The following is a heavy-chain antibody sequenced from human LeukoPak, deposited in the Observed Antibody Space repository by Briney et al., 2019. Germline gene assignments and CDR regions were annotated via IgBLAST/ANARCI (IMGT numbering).Heavy chain of an antibody. CDR3: ARHDRSGYDSRGLFDY. V-gene: IGHV4-59*01. CDR2: IYYSGST. J-gene: IGHJ4*02. D-gene: IGHD5-12*01. CDR1: GGSFSSYY. Sequence: SETLSLTCTVSGGSFSSYYWSWIRQPPGKGLEWIGYIYYSGSTDYNPSLKSRVTISVETSKNQFSLNLSSVTAADTAVYYCARHDRSGYDSRGLFDYWGQGTLVTVSS.